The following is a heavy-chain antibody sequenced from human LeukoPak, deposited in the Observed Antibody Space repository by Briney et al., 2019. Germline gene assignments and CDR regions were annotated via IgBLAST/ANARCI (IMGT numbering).Heavy chain of an antibody. CDR1: GGSISSGGYS. V-gene: IGHV4-30-2*01. CDR2: ICHSGST. Sequence: PSETLSLTCAVSGGSISSGGYSWSWIRQPPGKGLEWIGYICHSGSTYYNPSLKSRVTISVDRSKNQFSLKLSSVTAADTAVYYCARGDTAMATGFDYWGQGTLVTVSS. D-gene: IGHD5-18*01. J-gene: IGHJ4*02. CDR3: ARGDTAMATGFDY.